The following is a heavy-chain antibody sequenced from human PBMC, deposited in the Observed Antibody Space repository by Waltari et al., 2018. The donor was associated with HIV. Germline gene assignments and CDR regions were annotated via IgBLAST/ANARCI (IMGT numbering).Heavy chain of an antibody. Sequence: QLHLQQSGPGLVNPSETLSLSCTVSGGSISRRNYYWGWIRQPPGMGREWIGSIYYSGSTYSKPSLKSRVTVSVDTSRNQFSLKLYSVTAADTAVYYCTSGGVGSTEDFYYGMDVWGQGTTVTVSS. CDR2: IYYSGST. D-gene: IGHD3-16*01. CDR3: TSGGVGSTEDFYYGMDV. J-gene: IGHJ6*02. CDR1: GGSISRRNYY. V-gene: IGHV4-39*01.